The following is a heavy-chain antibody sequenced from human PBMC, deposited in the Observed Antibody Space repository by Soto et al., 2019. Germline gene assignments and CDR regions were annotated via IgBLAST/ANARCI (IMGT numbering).Heavy chain of an antibody. D-gene: IGHD2-15*01. CDR2: IYYSGST. CDR1: GGSISSYY. Sequence: SETLSLTCTVSGGSISSYYWSWIRQPPGKGLEWIGYIYYSGSTNYNPSLKSRVTISVDTSKNQFSLKLSSVTAADTAVYYCARVQVEYCSGGSCYSEWYFDLWGRGTLVTVSS. CDR3: ARVQVEYCSGGSCYSEWYFDL. V-gene: IGHV4-59*08. J-gene: IGHJ2*01.